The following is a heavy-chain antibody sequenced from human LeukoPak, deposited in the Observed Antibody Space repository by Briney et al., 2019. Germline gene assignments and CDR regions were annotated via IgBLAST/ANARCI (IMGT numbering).Heavy chain of an antibody. CDR3: ARAMTTDNWFDP. CDR2: ISYDGSNK. Sequence: PGGSLRLSCAASGFTFSSYGMHWVRQAPGKGLEWVAVISYDGSNKYYADSVKGRFTISRDNSKNTLYLQMNSLRAEDTAVYYCARAMTTDNWFDPWGQGTLVTVSS. CDR1: GFTFSSYG. J-gene: IGHJ5*02. V-gene: IGHV3-30*19. D-gene: IGHD4-11*01.